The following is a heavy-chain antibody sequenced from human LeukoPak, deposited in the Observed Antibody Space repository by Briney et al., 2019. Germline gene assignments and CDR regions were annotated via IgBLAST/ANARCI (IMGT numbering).Heavy chain of an antibody. CDR3: ARRGGRYCSGGSCYANAFDI. CDR1: RFTFSTYA. Sequence: GGSLRLSCAASRFTFSTYAMTWVRQAPGKGLEWVSLISGTGGSTYYADSVKGRFTISRDNSKNSLYLQMNSLRSEDTAVYYCARRGGRYCSGGSCYANAFDIWGQGTMVTVSS. D-gene: IGHD2-15*01. V-gene: IGHV3-23*01. CDR2: ISGTGGST. J-gene: IGHJ3*02.